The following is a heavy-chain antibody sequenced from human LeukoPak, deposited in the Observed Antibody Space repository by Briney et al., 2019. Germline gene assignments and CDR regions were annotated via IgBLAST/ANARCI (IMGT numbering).Heavy chain of an antibody. CDR1: GFTFSDYW. V-gene: IGHV3-7*01. J-gene: IGHJ4*02. D-gene: IGHD5-24*01. CDR2: IKQDGSEK. CDR3: ARWLELMRNFDW. Sequence: GGSLRLSCVGSGFTFSDYWMSWVRQAPGKGLEWVANIKQDGSEKDYVDALKGRFTISRDNAKNSLYLQMNSLRAEDTAVYYCARWLELMRNFDWWGQGALVTVSS.